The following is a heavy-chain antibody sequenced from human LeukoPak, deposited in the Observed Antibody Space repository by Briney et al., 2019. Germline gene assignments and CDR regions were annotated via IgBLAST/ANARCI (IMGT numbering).Heavy chain of an antibody. D-gene: IGHD6-19*01. J-gene: IGHJ5*02. CDR1: GYTFTGYY. Sequence: ASVKVSCKASGYTFTGYYMHWVRQAPGQGLEWMGWINPNSGGTNYAQKFQGRVTMTRDTSISTDYMELSDLRSDDTAVYYCARFRGSGWYSFDLWGQGTLVTVSS. CDR2: INPNSGGT. V-gene: IGHV1-2*02. CDR3: ARFRGSGWYSFDL.